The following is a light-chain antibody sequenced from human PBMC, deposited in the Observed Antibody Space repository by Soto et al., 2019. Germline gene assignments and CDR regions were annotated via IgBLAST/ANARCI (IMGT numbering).Light chain of an antibody. J-gene: IGLJ1*01. CDR3: SSYTSSSTLFV. CDR1: SSDVGGYNY. V-gene: IGLV2-14*01. Sequence: ALTQPASVSGSPGQSITISCTGTSSDVGGYNYVSWYQQHPGKAPKLMIYEVSNRPSGVSNRFSGSKSGNTASLTISGLQAEDEADYYCSSYTSSSTLFVFGTGTKVTVL. CDR2: EVS.